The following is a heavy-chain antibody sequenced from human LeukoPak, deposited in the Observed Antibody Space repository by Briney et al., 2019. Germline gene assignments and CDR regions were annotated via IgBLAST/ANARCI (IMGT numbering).Heavy chain of an antibody. Sequence: GASVKVSCKASGYTFTGYYMHWVRQAPGQGLEWMGWINPNSGGTNYAQKFQGRVTITRDTSISTAYMELSRLRSDDTAVYYCARDKGGIAAAGTLTNFDYWGQGTLVTVSS. CDR2: INPNSGGT. V-gene: IGHV1-2*02. CDR3: ARDKGGIAAAGTLTNFDY. D-gene: IGHD6-13*01. CDR1: GYTFTGYY. J-gene: IGHJ4*02.